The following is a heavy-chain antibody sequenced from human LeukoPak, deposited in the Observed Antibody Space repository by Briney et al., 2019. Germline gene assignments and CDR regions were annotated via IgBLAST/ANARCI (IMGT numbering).Heavy chain of an antibody. D-gene: IGHD6-13*01. CDR2: INSDGRNT. CDR1: GFTFSTYW. CDR3: ARVLSQQQGY. V-gene: IGHV3-74*01. J-gene: IGHJ1*01. Sequence: GGSERLSCAASGFTFSTYWMHWVRQAPGKGLVWVSHINSDGRNTTYADSVTGRFTISRDNAKNTLYLQMNSLRAEDTAVYYCARVLSQQQGYWGGGTVVTVSS.